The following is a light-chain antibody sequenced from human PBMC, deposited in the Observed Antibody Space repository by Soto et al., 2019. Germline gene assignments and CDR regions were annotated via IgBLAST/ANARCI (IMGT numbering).Light chain of an antibody. V-gene: IGLV9-49*01. J-gene: IGLJ2*01. CDR2: VGTGGIVG. CDR1: SGYSNYK. CDR3: GADPGSGSNVVL. Sequence: QTVVTQPPSASASLGASVTLTCTLSSGYSNYKVDWYQQRPGKGPRFVMRVGTGGIVGSKGDGIPDRFSVLGSGLNRYLTIKNIQEEDESDYHCGADPGSGSNVVLFGVGTKLTVL.